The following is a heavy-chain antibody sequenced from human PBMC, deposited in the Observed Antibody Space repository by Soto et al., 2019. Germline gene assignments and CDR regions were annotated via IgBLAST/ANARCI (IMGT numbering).Heavy chain of an antibody. CDR1: GFTFSSYA. CDR3: AREPMGRCYGSGSYYFDY. D-gene: IGHD3-10*01. CDR2: ISYDGSNK. V-gene: IGHV3-30-3*01. Sequence: QVQLVESGGGVVQPGRSLRLSCAASGFTFSSYAMHWVRQAPGKGLEWVAVISYDGSNKYYADPVKGRFTISGDNSKNTLYLPMNCLRAEDSAVYYCAREPMGRCYGSGSYYFDYWGQGTLFTVSA. J-gene: IGHJ4*02.